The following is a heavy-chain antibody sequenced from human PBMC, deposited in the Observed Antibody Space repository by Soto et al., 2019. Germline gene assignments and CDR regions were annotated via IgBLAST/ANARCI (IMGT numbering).Heavy chain of an antibody. CDR1: GFTFSSYA. CDR2: ISGSGGST. J-gene: IGHJ3*02. D-gene: IGHD3-22*01. CDR3: AKCRGGVVVNPLHAFDI. V-gene: IGHV3-23*01. Sequence: EVQLLESGGGLVQPGGSLRLSCAASGFTFSSYAMSWVRQAPGKGLEWVSAISGSGGSTYHADSVKGRFTISRDNPKNTLYLQMNSLRAEDTAVYYCAKCRGGVVVNPLHAFDIWGQGTMVTVSS.